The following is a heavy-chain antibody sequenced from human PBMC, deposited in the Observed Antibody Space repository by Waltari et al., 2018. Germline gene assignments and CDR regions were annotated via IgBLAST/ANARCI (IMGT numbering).Heavy chain of an antibody. D-gene: IGHD6-19*01. V-gene: IGHV3-21*01. CDR3: ASSSSGWYTQH. Sequence: EVQLVESGGGMVKPGGSLRLSCAASGFTFSSYHLNWVRQAPGKGLEWVSSISSSSSYIYYADSVKGRLTISRDNAKNSLYLQMNSLRAEDTAVYYCASSSSGWYTQHWGQGTLVTVSS. J-gene: IGHJ1*01. CDR1: GFTFSSYH. CDR2: ISSSSSYI.